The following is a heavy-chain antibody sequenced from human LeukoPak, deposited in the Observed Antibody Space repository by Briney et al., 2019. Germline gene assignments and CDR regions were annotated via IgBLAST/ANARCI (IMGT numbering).Heavy chain of an antibody. J-gene: IGHJ6*02. V-gene: IGHV1-69*04. CDR3: ATLSGYCSGGSCYSDYYGMDV. Sequence: GASVKVSCKASGGTFSSYAISWVRQAPGQGLEWMGRIIPILGIANYAQKFQGRVTIAADKSTSTAYMELSSLRSEDTAVYYCATLSGYCSGGSCYSDYYGMDVWGQGTTVTVSS. CDR1: GGTFSSYA. CDR2: IIPILGIA. D-gene: IGHD2-15*01.